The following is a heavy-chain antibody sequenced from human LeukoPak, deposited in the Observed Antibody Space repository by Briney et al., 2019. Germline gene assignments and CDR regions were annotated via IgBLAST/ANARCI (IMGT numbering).Heavy chain of an antibody. Sequence: PSETLSLTCTVSGYSISSGYYWGWIRQPPGKGLEWIGSIYHSGSTYYNPSLKSRVTISVDTSKNQFSLKLSSVTAADTAVYYCARGDPFDYWGQGTLVTVSS. CDR3: ARGDPFDY. CDR1: GYSISSGYY. D-gene: IGHD3-16*01. J-gene: IGHJ4*02. CDR2: IYHSGST. V-gene: IGHV4-38-2*02.